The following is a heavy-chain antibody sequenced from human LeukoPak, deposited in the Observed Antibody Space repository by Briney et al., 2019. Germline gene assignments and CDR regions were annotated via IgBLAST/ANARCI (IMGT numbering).Heavy chain of an antibody. V-gene: IGHV3-74*01. D-gene: IGHD3-22*01. CDR3: ARDLVVMSAY. CDR1: GFPFSNYW. J-gene: IGHJ4*02. CDR2: ISGDGSST. Sequence: GGSLRLSCAASGFPFSNYWMHWVHQAPGKGPVWLSRISGDGSSTTYADSVKGRFTISRDNAKNTLYLQMNSLGVEDTAVYYCARDLVVMSAYWGQGTLVTVSS.